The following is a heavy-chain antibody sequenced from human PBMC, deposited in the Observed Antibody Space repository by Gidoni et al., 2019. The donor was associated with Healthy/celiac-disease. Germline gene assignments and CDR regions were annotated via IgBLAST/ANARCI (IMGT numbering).Heavy chain of an antibody. CDR3: ARDTYSSSTGYGMDV. D-gene: IGHD6-6*01. CDR2: ISSSSSYI. J-gene: IGHJ6*02. CDR1: GFTFSSYS. V-gene: IGHV3-21*01. Sequence: EVQLVESGGGLVKPGGSLRLSCAASGFTFSSYSMNWVRQAPGKGLEWVSSISSSSSYIYYADSVKGRFTISRDNAKNSLYLQMNSLRAEDTAVYYCARDTYSSSTGYGMDVWGQGTTVTVSS.